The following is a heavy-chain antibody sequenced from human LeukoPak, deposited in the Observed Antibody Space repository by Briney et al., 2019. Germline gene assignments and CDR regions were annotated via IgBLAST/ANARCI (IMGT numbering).Heavy chain of an antibody. CDR1: GGSISSGYY. Sequence: SETLSLTCTVSGGSISSGYYWNWIRQYPGKGLEWIGSIYYSGTTQYRPSLKRRVIISVDTSRNQFSLKLSSVTAADTAVYYCARAKYDSSGSYYGVTPRLAVGGFDPWGQGTLVTVSS. V-gene: IGHV4-31*03. CDR3: ARAKYDSSGSYYGVTPRLAVGGFDP. D-gene: IGHD3-22*01. J-gene: IGHJ5*02. CDR2: IYYSGTT.